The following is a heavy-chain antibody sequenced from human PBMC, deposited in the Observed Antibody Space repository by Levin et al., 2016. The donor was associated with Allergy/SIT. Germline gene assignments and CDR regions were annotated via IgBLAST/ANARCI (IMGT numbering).Heavy chain of an antibody. CDR1: GFTVSSNY. J-gene: IGHJ4*02. CDR3: ARGPSWWIQLWLYFDY. CDR2: IYSGGST. V-gene: IGHV3-53*01. D-gene: IGHD5-18*01. Sequence: GGSLRLSCAASGFTVSSNYMSWVRQAPGKGLEWVSVIYSGGSTYYADSVKGRFTISRDNSKNTLYLQMNSLRAEDTAVYYCARGPSWWIQLWLYFDYWGQGTLVTVSS.